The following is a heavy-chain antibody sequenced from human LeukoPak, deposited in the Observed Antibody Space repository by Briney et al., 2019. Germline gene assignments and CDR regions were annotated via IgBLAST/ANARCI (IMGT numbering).Heavy chain of an antibody. V-gene: IGHV3-23*01. CDR2: ISGSGDYT. J-gene: IGHJ6*03. Sequence: PGGSLRLSCATSGFTFGAYAMTWVRQAPGKGLEWVSTISGSGDYTYYADSVKGRFAISRDNSKNTLYLQMNSLRAEDTAVYYCAREAGYYDSSPSGYYYYMDVWGKGTTVTISS. D-gene: IGHD3-22*01. CDR1: GFTFGAYA. CDR3: AREAGYYDSSPSGYYYYMDV.